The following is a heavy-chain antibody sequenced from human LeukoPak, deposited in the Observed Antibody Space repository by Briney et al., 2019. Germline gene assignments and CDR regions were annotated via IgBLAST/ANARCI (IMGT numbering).Heavy chain of an antibody. Sequence: PGGSLRLSCAASGFTFSSYWMSWVRQAPGKGLEWVANIKQDGSEKYYVDSVKGRFTISRDNAKNSLYLQMNSLRAEDTAVYYCARTYGSGSYGLGDAFDIWGQGTMVTVSS. CDR3: ARTYGSGSYGLGDAFDI. V-gene: IGHV3-7*01. CDR2: IKQDGSEK. CDR1: GFTFSSYW. J-gene: IGHJ3*02. D-gene: IGHD3-10*01.